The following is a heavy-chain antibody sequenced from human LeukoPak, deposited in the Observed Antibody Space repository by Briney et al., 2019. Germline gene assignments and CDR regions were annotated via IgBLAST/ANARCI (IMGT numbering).Heavy chain of an antibody. CDR1: GYTFTSYG. D-gene: IGHD2-2*01. Sequence: ASVKVCCKASGYTFTSYGISWVRQAPGQGLEWMGWISAYNGNTNYAQKLQGRVTMTTDTSTSTAYMELRSLRSDDTAVYYCAREGGTQLPLPTTWFDPWGQGTLVTVSS. V-gene: IGHV1-18*04. CDR3: AREGGTQLPLPTTWFDP. CDR2: ISAYNGNT. J-gene: IGHJ5*02.